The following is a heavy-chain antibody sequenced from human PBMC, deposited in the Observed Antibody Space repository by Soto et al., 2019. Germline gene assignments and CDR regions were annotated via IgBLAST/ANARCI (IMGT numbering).Heavy chain of an antibody. J-gene: IGHJ4*02. CDR3: ARDKNTGLVDY. D-gene: IGHD2-8*02. CDR1: GGSFSGYY. V-gene: IGHV4-34*01. CDR2: INHSGST. Sequence: QVQLQQWGAGLLKPSETLSLTCAVYGGSFSGYYWTWIRQPPGTGLEWSGEINHSGSTNFNPSLKSRGSISVDTSKNQFSLTLTSVTAANTAVYFCARDKNTGLVDYWGQGTLVSVSS.